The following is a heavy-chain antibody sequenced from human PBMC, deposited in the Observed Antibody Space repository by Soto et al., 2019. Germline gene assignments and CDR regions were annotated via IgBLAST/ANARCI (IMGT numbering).Heavy chain of an antibody. CDR1: GFTFSSYG. D-gene: IGHD3-10*01. CDR3: AKGRRYYYGSGSYNFDYNFDY. CDR2: ISGSGGTT. Sequence: GGSLRLSCAASGFTFSSYGMHWVRQAPGKGLEWVSGISGSGGTTYYADSVKGRFTISRDNSKNTLYLQMNSLRAEDTTLYYCAKGRRYYYGSGSYNFDYNFDYWGQGTQVTVSS. J-gene: IGHJ4*02. V-gene: IGHV3-23*01.